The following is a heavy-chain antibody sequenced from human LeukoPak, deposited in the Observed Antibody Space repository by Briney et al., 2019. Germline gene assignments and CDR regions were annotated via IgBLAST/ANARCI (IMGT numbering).Heavy chain of an antibody. Sequence: GGSLRLSCAASGFTVSSNYMSWVRQAPGKGLEWASVIYSGGSTYYADSVKGRFTISRDNSKNTLYLQMNSLRAEDTAVYYCAREGVVIAGMDVWGQGTTVTVSS. J-gene: IGHJ6*02. CDR3: AREGVVIAGMDV. V-gene: IGHV3-66*01. CDR2: IYSGGST. CDR1: GFTVSSNY. D-gene: IGHD3-10*01.